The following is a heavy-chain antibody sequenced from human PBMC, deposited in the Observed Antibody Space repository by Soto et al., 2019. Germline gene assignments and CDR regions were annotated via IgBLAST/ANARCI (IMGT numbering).Heavy chain of an antibody. CDR3: ARHPGYSSGWFNYYYYGMDV. D-gene: IGHD6-19*01. J-gene: IGHJ6*01. Sequence: GECLKIWCKGPGYSFTSYWIAWVRQMPGKGLESMGIIYPGDSDTRYSPSFQGQVTISADKSISTAYLQWSSLKASDTAMYYCARHPGYSSGWFNYYYYGMDVWGQGTTVTVSS. V-gene: IGHV5-51*01. CDR2: IYPGDSDT. CDR1: GYSFTSYW.